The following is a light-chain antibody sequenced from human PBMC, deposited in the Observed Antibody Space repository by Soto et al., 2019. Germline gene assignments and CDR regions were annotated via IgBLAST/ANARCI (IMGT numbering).Light chain of an antibody. V-gene: IGKV3-15*01. CDR3: QQYGTWPPLT. J-gene: IGKJ4*01. CDR1: QSVNSA. CDR2: DSS. Sequence: DIVRTQSPATMSVSPGEGATLSCRARQSVNSALAWYQQRPGQTHRLLIYDSSTRATGIPDRFSGSGSGTEFSRIISSLQSEDYGFYDCQQYGTWPPLTFGGGTKVEI.